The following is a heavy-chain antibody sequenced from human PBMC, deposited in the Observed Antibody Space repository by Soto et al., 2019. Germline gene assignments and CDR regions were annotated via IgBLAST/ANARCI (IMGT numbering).Heavy chain of an antibody. Sequence: ETLSLTCAVYGGSFSGYYWSWIRQPPGKGLEWIGEINHSGSTNYNPSLKSRVTISVDTSKNQFSLKLSSVTAADTAVYYCARVVFGVVKAYYFDYWGQGTLVTVSS. CDR2: INHSGST. D-gene: IGHD3-3*01. V-gene: IGHV4-34*01. J-gene: IGHJ4*02. CDR3: ARVVFGVVKAYYFDY. CDR1: GGSFSGYY.